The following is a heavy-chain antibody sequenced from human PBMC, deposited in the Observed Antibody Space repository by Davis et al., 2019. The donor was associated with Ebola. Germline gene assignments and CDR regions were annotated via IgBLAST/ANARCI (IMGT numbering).Heavy chain of an antibody. J-gene: IGHJ5*02. D-gene: IGHD3-22*01. V-gene: IGHV1-69*04. CDR2: IIPILGIA. CDR3: ARMVEYYASSGYYDNWFDP. Sequence: SVTVSCKASGGTFSSYALSWVRQAPGQGLEWMGRIIPILGIANYAQKFQGRVTITADKSTSTAYMELSSLRSEDTAVYYCARMVEYYASSGYYDNWFDPWGQGTLVTVSS. CDR1: GGTFSSYA.